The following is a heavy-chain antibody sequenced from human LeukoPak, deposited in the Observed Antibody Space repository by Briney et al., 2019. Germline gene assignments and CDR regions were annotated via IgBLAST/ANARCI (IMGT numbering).Heavy chain of an antibody. Sequence: GGSLRLSCAASGFTLSSYSMNWVRQAPGKGLEWVSSISSSSSYIYYADSVKGRFTISRDNAKNSLYLQMNSLRAEDTAVYYCARRPRGYSYGPALDYWGQGTLVTVSS. CDR2: ISSSSSYI. CDR1: GFTLSSYS. D-gene: IGHD5-18*01. V-gene: IGHV3-21*01. CDR3: ARRPRGYSYGPALDY. J-gene: IGHJ4*02.